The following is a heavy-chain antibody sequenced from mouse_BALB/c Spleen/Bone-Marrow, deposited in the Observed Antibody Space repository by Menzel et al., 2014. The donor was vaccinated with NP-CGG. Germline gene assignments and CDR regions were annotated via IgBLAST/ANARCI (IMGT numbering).Heavy chain of an antibody. D-gene: IGHD1-1*01. CDR3: AKYYYGNSLFAY. J-gene: IGHJ3*01. Sequence: EVKLQESGAELVKPGASVKLSCTASGFNIXDTYMHWVKQRPEQGLEWIGRIDPANGNTKYDPKFQGKATITADTSSNTAYLQLSSLTSEDTAVYYCAKYYYGNSLFAYWGQGTLVTVSA. CDR1: GFNIXDTY. V-gene: IGHV14-3*02. CDR2: IDPANGNT.